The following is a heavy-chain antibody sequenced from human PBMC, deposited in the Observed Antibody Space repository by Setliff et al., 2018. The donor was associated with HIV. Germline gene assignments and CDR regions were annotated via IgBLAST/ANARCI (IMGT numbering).Heavy chain of an antibody. Sequence: SETLSLTCAVYGGSFSAYYWTWLRQPPGKGLEWIGEISHGGSTSYNPSLKSRVTISLDTSKNQFSLNLTSVTAADTAVYYCARLGEFWSQGSLVTVSS. J-gene: IGHJ4*02. CDR2: ISHGGST. CDR3: ARLGEF. CDR1: GGSFSAYY. V-gene: IGHV4-34*01. D-gene: IGHD3-16*01.